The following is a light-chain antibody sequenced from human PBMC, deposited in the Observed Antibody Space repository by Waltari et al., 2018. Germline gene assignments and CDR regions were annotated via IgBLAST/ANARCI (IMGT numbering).Light chain of an antibody. CDR1: FSNIGSTT. CDR2: SND. V-gene: IGLV1-44*01. CDR3: AAWDDSLGGPV. Sequence: QSLLTQPPSASGTPGQRVTISCSGGFSNIGSTTINWYRQFPGTAPKVLIYSNDQRTSGVPERFSGSKSGTSASLAISGLQSEDEADYYCAAWDDSLGGPVFGGGTKLTVL. J-gene: IGLJ2*01.